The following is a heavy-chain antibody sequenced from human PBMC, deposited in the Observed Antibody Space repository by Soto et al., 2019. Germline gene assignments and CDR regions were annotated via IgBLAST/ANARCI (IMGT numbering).Heavy chain of an antibody. V-gene: IGHV4-31*03. D-gene: IGHD6-6*01. CDR1: GGSISSGGYY. CDR2: IYCSGST. Sequence: SETLSLTCTVSGGSISSGGYYWSWIRQHPGKGLEWIGYIYCSGSTYYNPSLKSRVTISVDTSKNQFSLKLSSVTAADTAVYYCARYSSSSVWFDPWGQGTLVTVSS. CDR3: ARYSSSSVWFDP. J-gene: IGHJ5*02.